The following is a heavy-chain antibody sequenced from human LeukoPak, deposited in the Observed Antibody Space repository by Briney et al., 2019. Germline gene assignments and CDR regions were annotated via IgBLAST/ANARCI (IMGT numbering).Heavy chain of an antibody. J-gene: IGHJ4*02. V-gene: IGHV1-18*01. CDR3: ARDALFLGNDYVWGSYRPRVDY. D-gene: IGHD3-16*02. CDR2: ISAYNGNT. CDR1: GYTFTSYG. Sequence: ASVKVSCKAAGYTFTSYGISWVRQGPGQGLEWMGWISAYNGNTNYAQKLQGRVTMTTDTSTSTAYMELRSLRSDDTAVYYCARDALFLGNDYVWGSYRPRVDYWGQGTLVTVSS.